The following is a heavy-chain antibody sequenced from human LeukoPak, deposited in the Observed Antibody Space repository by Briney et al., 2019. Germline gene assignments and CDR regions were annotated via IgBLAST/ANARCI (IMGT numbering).Heavy chain of an antibody. D-gene: IGHD1-14*01. CDR1: GFNFSGHV. CDR3: ARDNLEAVGV. Sequence: GGSLRLSCAASGFNFSGHVMNWVRQAPGKGLHWVSGISGGGDSLYYADSVKGRFTISRDNSKNTLYLQMNSLRAEDTAIYYCARDNLEAVGVWGKGTTVTVSS. CDR2: ISGGGDSL. V-gene: IGHV3-23*01. J-gene: IGHJ6*04.